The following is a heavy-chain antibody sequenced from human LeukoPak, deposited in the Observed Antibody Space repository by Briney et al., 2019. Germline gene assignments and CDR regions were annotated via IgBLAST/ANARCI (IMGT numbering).Heavy chain of an antibody. CDR2: ISSSGSTI. CDR1: GFSFSDYY. Sequence: PGGSLRLSCAASGFSFSDYYMSWIRQAPGKGLEWVSYISSSGSTINYADSVKGRFTISRDNAKNSLYLQVNSLRADDTAVYYCATTLGGYYGSDSYYPFDYWGQGTLVTVSS. V-gene: IGHV3-11*01. D-gene: IGHD3-10*01. J-gene: IGHJ4*02. CDR3: ATTLGGYYGSDSYYPFDY.